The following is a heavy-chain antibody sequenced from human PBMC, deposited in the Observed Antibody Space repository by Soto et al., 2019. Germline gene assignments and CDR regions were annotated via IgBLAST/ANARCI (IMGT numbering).Heavy chain of an antibody. CDR1: GGSVSSGSYY. CDR3: ARVIRIAVAGITNWFDP. D-gene: IGHD6-19*01. CDR2: IYYSGST. V-gene: IGHV4-61*01. J-gene: IGHJ5*02. Sequence: PSETLSLTCTVSGGSVSSGSYYWSWIRQPPGKGLEWIGYIYYSGSTNYNPSLKSRVTISVDTSKNQFSLKLSSVTAADTAVYYCARVIRIAVAGITNWFDPWGQGTLVTVSS.